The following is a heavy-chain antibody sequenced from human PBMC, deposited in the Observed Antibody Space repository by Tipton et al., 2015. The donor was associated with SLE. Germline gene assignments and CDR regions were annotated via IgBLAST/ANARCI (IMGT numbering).Heavy chain of an antibody. J-gene: IGHJ4*02. Sequence: QLVQSGAEVKKPGASVKVSCKASGYTFTGYYMHWVRQAPGQGLEWMGRINPNSGGTNYAQKFQGRVTMTRDTSISTAYMELSRLRSDDTAVYYCAKDLLDSIAYFDYWGQGTLVTVSS. CDR2: INPNSGGT. V-gene: IGHV1-2*06. CDR1: GYTFTGYY. CDR3: AKDLLDSIAYFDY. D-gene: IGHD2-15*01.